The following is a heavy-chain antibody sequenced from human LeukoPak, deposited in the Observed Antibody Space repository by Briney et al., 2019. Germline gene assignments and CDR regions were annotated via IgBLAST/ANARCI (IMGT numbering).Heavy chain of an antibody. CDR3: ATDVSTYSSSWADVGY. J-gene: IGHJ4*02. V-gene: IGHV1-24*01. Sequence: GASVKVSCKVSGYTLTELSMHWVRQAPGKGLEWMGGFDPEDGETIYAQKFQGRVTMTEDTSTDTAYMELSSLRSEDTAVYYCATDVSTYSSSWADVGYWGQGTLVTVSS. CDR2: FDPEDGET. D-gene: IGHD6-13*01. CDR1: GYTLTELS.